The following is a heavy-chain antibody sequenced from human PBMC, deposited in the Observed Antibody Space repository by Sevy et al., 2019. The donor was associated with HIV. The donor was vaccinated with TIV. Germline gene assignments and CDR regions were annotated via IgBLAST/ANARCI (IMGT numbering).Heavy chain of an antibody. CDR2: ISGSGGST. CDR1: GFTFSSYD. CDR3: AKDIKGDRWLVRCTGCYFDY. J-gene: IGHJ4*02. Sequence: GGSLRLSCAASGFTFSSYDMSWVRQAPGKGLEWVSVISGSGGSTYYADSVKGRFTISRDNSKNTLYLQMNSLRAEDTAVYYCAKDIKGDRWLVRCTGCYFDYWGQGTLVTVSS. V-gene: IGHV3-23*01. D-gene: IGHD6-19*01.